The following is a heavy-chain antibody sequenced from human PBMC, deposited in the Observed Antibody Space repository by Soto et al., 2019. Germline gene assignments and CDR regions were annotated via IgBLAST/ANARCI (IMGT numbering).Heavy chain of an antibody. Sequence: SETLSLTCAVYGGSFSGYYWSWIRQPPGKGLEWIGEINHSGGTNYNPSLKSRVTISVDTSKNQFSLKLSSVTAADTAVYYCARGHSLRFLGYYYGMDVWGQGTTVTVSS. CDR3: ARGHSLRFLGYYYGMDV. D-gene: IGHD3-3*01. V-gene: IGHV4-34*01. CDR2: INHSGGT. CDR1: GGSFSGYY. J-gene: IGHJ6*02.